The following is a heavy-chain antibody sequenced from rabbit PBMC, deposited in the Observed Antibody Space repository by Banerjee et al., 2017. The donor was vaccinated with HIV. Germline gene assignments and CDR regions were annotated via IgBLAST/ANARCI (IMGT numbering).Heavy chain of an antibody. CDR3: ARAIYSDYGVGVGYFNL. J-gene: IGHJ4*01. D-gene: IGHD2-1*01. CDR2: TYTGGGIT. V-gene: IGHV1S45*01. Sequence: QEQLEESGGDLVQPEGSLTLTCTASGFSFSSRYYMCWVRQAPGKGLEWIGCTYTGGGITYYASWAKGRFTISRASSITVTLQMTSLTAADTATYFCARAIYSDYGVGVGYFNLWGPGTLVTVS. CDR1: GFSFSSRYY.